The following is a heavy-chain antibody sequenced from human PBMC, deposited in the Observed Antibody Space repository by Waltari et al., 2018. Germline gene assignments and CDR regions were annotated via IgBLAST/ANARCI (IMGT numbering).Heavy chain of an antibody. CDR2: IYHSGIT. Sequence: QVQLQESGPGLVKPSETLSLTCAVSGYSISSGYYWGWIRQPPGKGLEWIGSIYHSGITYYNPSLKSRVTISVDTSKNQFSLKLSSVTAADTAVYYCARRMAAAGTIWFDPWGQGTLVTVSS. J-gene: IGHJ5*02. CDR1: GYSISSGYY. CDR3: ARRMAAAGTIWFDP. V-gene: IGHV4-38-2*01. D-gene: IGHD6-13*01.